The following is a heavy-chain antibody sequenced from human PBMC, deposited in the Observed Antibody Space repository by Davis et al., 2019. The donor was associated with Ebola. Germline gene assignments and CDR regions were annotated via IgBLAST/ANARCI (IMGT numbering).Heavy chain of an antibody. V-gene: IGHV4-34*01. Sequence: SETLSLTCAVYGGSFSGYYWSWIRQPPGKGLEWIGEINHSGNTNYNPSLKSRVTISVDTSKNQFSLKLSSVTAADTAVYYCARDPVVYYDYVWGSYPDSYYGMDVWGQGTTVTVSS. CDR2: INHSGNT. CDR3: ARDPVVYYDYVWGSYPDSYYGMDV. CDR1: GGSFSGYY. D-gene: IGHD3-16*02. J-gene: IGHJ6*02.